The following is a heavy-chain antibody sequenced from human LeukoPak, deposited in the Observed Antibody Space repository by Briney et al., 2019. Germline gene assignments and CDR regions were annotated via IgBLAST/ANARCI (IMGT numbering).Heavy chain of an antibody. CDR1: GYASTTYG. Sequence: SVKLSCKASGYASTTYGITWVREAPGQGLEWMGWISAYNGNTHYAQNLQGRVTMTTDTSTSTAYMELRGLRSDDTAVYYCARDLDILTAYYSVYWGQGTLVTVSS. D-gene: IGHD3-9*01. J-gene: IGHJ4*02. CDR2: ISAYNGNT. V-gene: IGHV1-18*04. CDR3: ARDLDILTAYYSVY.